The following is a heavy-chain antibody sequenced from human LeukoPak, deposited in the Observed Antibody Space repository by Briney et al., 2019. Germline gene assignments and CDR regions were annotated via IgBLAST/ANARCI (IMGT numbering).Heavy chain of an antibody. CDR3: AKDTRYFDY. V-gene: IGHV3-30*18. CDR1: GFTFSSYG. J-gene: IGHJ4*02. CDR2: ISYDGSNK. Sequence: GGSLRLSCAASGFTFSSYGMHWVRQAPGKGLEWVAVISYDGSNKYYADSVKGRFTISGDNSKNTLYLQMNSLRAEDTAVYYCAKDTRYFDYWGQGTLVTVSS.